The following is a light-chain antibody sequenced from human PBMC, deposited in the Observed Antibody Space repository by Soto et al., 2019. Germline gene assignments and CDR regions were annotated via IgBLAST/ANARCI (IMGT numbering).Light chain of an antibody. CDR1: QTIRRW. CDR2: DAS. V-gene: IGKV1-5*01. Sequence: DIEMTQSPSTLSASVGDRLTITCRASQTIRRWLAWYQQRPGKAPKVLIYDASTLESGVPARFSGSGSETEFTLTISSLQPEDSATYYGQRYNSDPSTFGQGTKVVIK. CDR3: QRYNSDPST. J-gene: IGKJ1*01.